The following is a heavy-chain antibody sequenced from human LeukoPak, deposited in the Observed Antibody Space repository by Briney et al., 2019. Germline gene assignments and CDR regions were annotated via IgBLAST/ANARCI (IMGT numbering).Heavy chain of an antibody. Sequence: ASVKVSCKASGYTFSGYNIHWVRQAPGQGLEWMGWINPHSGTTNYAQKFQDRVTMTRDTSISTAYMELSRLRSDDTAVYYCARDGIVVVPATREYNYYYYMDVWGKGTTVTISS. D-gene: IGHD2-2*01. CDR2: INPHSGTT. CDR3: ARDGIVVVPATREYNYYYYMDV. CDR1: GYTFSGYN. J-gene: IGHJ6*03. V-gene: IGHV1-2*02.